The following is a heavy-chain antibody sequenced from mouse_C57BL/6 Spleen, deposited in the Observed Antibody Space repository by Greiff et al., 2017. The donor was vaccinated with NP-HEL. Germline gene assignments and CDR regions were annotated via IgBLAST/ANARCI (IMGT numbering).Heavy chain of an antibody. CDR1: GYTFTDYN. Sequence: EVQLQQSGPELVKPGASVKMSCTASGYTFTDYNMHWVKQSHGKSLEWIGYINPNNGGTSYNQKFKGKATLTVNKSSSTAYMELRSLTSEDSAVYYCVGVITTVVAWYFDVWGTGTTVTVSS. D-gene: IGHD1-1*01. CDR2: INPNNGGT. J-gene: IGHJ1*03. CDR3: VGVITTVVAWYFDV. V-gene: IGHV1-22*01.